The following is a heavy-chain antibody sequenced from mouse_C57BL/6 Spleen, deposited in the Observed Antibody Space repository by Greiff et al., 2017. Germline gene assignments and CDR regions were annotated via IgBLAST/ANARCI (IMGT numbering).Heavy chain of an antibody. Sequence: EVKVVESGGGLVQPKGSLKLSCAASGFTFNTYAMHWVRQAPGKGLEWVARIRSKSSNYATYYADSVKDRFTISRDDSQSMLYLQMNNLKTEDTAMYYCVRDQWATVVGRYFDVRGTGTTVTVSS. J-gene: IGHJ1*03. D-gene: IGHD1-1*01. CDR2: IRSKSSNYAT. CDR1: GFTFNTYA. CDR3: VRDQWATVVGRYFDV. V-gene: IGHV10-3*01.